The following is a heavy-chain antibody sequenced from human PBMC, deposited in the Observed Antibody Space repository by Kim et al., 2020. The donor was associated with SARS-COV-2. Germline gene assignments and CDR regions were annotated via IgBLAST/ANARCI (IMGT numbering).Heavy chain of an antibody. CDR1: GGSISSSSYY. V-gene: IGHV4-39*07. CDR2: IYYSGST. D-gene: IGHD7-27*01. Sequence: SETLSLTCTVSGGSISSSSYYWGWIRQPPGKGLEWIGSIYYSGSTYYNPSLKSRVTISVDTSKNQFSLKLSSVTAADTAVYYCARQDGDNNNDAFDIWGQGTMVTVSS. CDR3: ARQDGDNNNDAFDI. J-gene: IGHJ3*02.